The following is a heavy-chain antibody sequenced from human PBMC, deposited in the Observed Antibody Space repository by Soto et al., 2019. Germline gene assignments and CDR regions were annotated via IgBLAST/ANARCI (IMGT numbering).Heavy chain of an antibody. CDR3: ARGSSGYYYVYYYYYGMDV. D-gene: IGHD3-22*01. CDR2: IIPIFGTA. Sequence: ASVKVSCKASGGTFSSYAISWVRQAPGQGLEWMGGIIPIFGTANYAQKFQGRVTITADKSTSTAYMELSSLRSEDTAVYYCARGSSGYYYVYYYYYGMDVWGQGTTVTVSS. V-gene: IGHV1-69*06. J-gene: IGHJ6*02. CDR1: GGTFSSYA.